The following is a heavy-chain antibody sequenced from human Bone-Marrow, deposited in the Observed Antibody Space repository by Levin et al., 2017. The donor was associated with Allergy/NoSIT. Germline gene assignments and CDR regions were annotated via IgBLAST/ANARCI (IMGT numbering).Heavy chain of an antibody. J-gene: IGHJ4*02. D-gene: IGHD2-21*01. V-gene: IGHV3-74*01. Sequence: PGGSLRLSCTASGFTFSSYWMHWVRQAPGKGLVWVSRVNEDGRGTNYYADSVKGRFTISRDNAKNTVYLQMNSLRAEDTAVYYCARDLSLWRLDYWGQGILVTVS. CDR2: VNEDGRGT. CDR3: ARDLSLWRLDY. CDR1: GFTFSSYW.